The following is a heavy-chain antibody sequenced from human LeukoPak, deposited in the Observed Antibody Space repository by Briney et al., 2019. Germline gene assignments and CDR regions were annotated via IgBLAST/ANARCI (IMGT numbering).Heavy chain of an antibody. CDR3: ARDSGTYSPYFDS. Sequence: SQTLSLTCAISGDSVSSNSAAWNWIRQSPSRGLESLGRTYCRSKWYNDYAVSVKSRMTINADTSKNQFSLQLNSVAPEDTAVYYCARDSGTYSPYFDSWGQGPLVTVSS. J-gene: IGHJ4*02. CDR2: TYCRSKWYN. V-gene: IGHV6-1*01. CDR1: GDSVSSNSAA. D-gene: IGHD2-21*01.